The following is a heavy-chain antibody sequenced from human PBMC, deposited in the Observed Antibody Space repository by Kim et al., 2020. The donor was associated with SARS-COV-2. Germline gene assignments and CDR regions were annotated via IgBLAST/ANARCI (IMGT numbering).Heavy chain of an antibody. J-gene: IGHJ6*02. D-gene: IGHD3-10*01. CDR1: GYTFTSYG. CDR3: ARDVVPILWFGDLHYYYAMDV. V-gene: IGHV1-18*01. Sequence: ASVKVSCKASGYTFTSYGISWVRQAPGQGLEWMGWISAYNGNTNYAQKLQGRLTMATDTSTSTAYMELRSLRSDDTAVYYCARDVVPILWFGDLHYYYAMDVWGQGTTVTVS. CDR2: ISAYNGNT.